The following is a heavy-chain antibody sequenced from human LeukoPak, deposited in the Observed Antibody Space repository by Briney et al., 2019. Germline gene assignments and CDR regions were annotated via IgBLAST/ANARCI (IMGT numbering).Heavy chain of an antibody. CDR3: TTETSLYYFDY. Sequence: GGSLKLSCAASGFTFSFSAVHWVRQASGKRLEWVGRIRSKANSYATAYTASVQGRFTISRDDSKNTAYLLMNSLKTEDTAVYYCTTETSLYYFDYWGQGTLVTVSS. D-gene: IGHD2-2*02. CDR1: GFTFSFSA. V-gene: IGHV3-73*01. CDR2: IRSKANSYAT. J-gene: IGHJ4*02.